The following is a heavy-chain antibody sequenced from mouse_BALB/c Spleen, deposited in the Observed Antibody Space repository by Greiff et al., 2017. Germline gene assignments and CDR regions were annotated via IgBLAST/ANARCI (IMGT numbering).Heavy chain of an antibody. J-gene: IGHJ4*01. D-gene: IGHD2-10*02. CDR3: ARSSMVTTHYYAMDY. CDR2: INPYNGGT. V-gene: IGHV1-26*01. Sequence: LVKPGASMQISCKASGYSFTGYTMNWVKQSHGKNLEWIGLINPYNGGTSYNQKFKGKATLTVDKSSSTAYMELLSLTSEDSAVYYCARSSMVTTHYYAMDYWGQGTSVTVSS. CDR1: GYSFTGYT.